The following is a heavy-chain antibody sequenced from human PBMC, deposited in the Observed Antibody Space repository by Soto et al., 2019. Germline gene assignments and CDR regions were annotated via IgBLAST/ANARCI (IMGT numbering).Heavy chain of an antibody. Sequence: KPSETLSLTCTVSGGSISSSSYYWGWIRQPPGKGLEWIGSIYYSGSTYYNPSLKSRVTISVDTSKNQFSLKLSSVTAADTAVYYCARHGKQCTSYYYYGMDVWGQGTTVTVYS. CDR3: ARHGKQCTSYYYYGMDV. D-gene: IGHD2-2*01. CDR2: IYYSGST. CDR1: GGSISSSSYY. J-gene: IGHJ6*02. V-gene: IGHV4-39*01.